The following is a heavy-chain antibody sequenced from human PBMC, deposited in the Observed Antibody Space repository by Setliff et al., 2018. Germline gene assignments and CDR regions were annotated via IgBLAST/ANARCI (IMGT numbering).Heavy chain of an antibody. CDR3: ARTCSGSGCYAGLES. CDR2: IWDDGGNK. J-gene: IGHJ4*02. Sequence: GGSLRLSCAASGFTFSTYRMHWVRQAPGKGLEWLAVIWDDGGNKYHADSVKGRFTISRDNSKNTLYLQMNSLRPEDTAVYYCARTCSGSGCYAGLESWGQGTPVTVSS. D-gene: IGHD2-15*01. V-gene: IGHV3-33*08. CDR1: GFTFSTYR.